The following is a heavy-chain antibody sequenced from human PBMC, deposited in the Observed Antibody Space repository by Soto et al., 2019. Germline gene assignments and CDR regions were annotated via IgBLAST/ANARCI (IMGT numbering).Heavy chain of an antibody. CDR1: GFTVSSHY. J-gene: IGHJ2*01. D-gene: IGHD2-21*02. Sequence: EVQLVESGGGLVQPGGSLRLSCAASGFTVSSHYMSWVRQAPGKGLEWVSVIYSGGSTYYTDSVKGRFTISRDNSKNTLFIQMNSLRAEDMAVYYCARDYYGGNSRYFDLWGRGTLVTVSS. V-gene: IGHV3-66*01. CDR2: IYSGGST. CDR3: ARDYYGGNSRYFDL.